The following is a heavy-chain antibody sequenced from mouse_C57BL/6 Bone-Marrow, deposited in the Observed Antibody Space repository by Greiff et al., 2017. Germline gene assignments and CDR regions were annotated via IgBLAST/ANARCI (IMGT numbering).Heavy chain of an antibody. CDR1: GYTFTSYT. CDR3: ASAIKSWFAY. J-gene: IGHJ3*01. D-gene: IGHD1-1*01. CDR2: INPSSGYT. V-gene: IGHV1-4*01. Sequence: VQLQQSGAELARPGASVKMSCKASGYTFTSYTMNWVKQRPGQGLEWIGYINPSSGYTKYNQKFKDKATLTADKSSSTAYMQLRSLTAEDSAVDYCASAIKSWFAYWCQGTLVTVSA.